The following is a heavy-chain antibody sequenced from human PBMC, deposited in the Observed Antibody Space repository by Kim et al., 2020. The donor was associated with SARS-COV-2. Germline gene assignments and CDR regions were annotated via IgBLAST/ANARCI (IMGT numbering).Heavy chain of an antibody. CDR1: GGSISSSSYY. J-gene: IGHJ4*02. CDR2: IYYSGST. V-gene: IGHV4-39*01. Sequence: SETLSLTCTVSGGSISSSSYYWGWIRQPPGKGLEWIGSIYYSGSTYYNPSLKSRVTISVDTFKNQFSLKLSSVTAADTAVYYCARSSGSYRQHYYFDYWGQGTLVTVSS. CDR3: ARSSGSYRQHYYFDY. D-gene: IGHD1-26*01.